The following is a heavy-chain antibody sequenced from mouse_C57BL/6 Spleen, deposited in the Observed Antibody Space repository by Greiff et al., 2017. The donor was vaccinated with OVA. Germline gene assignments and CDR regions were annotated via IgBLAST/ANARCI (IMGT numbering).Heavy chain of an antibody. V-gene: IGHV5-9*01. Sequence: EVMLVESGGGLVKPGGSLKLSCAASGFTFSSYTMSWVRQTPEKRLEWVATISGGGGNTYYPDSVKGRFTISRDNAKNTLYLQMSSLRSEDTALYYCARHRVYGTHYYAMDYWGQGTSVTVSS. D-gene: IGHD1-1*01. J-gene: IGHJ4*01. CDR3: ARHRVYGTHYYAMDY. CDR2: ISGGGGNT. CDR1: GFTFSSYT.